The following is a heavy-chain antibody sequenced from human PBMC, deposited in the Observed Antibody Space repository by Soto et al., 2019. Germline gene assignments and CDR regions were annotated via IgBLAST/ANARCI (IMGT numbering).Heavy chain of an antibody. J-gene: IGHJ5*02. CDR3: ARAGYSYGYDGWFDP. CDR2: ISYDGSNK. V-gene: IGHV3-30-3*01. D-gene: IGHD5-18*01. CDR1: GFTFSSYA. Sequence: GGSLRLSCAASGFTFSSYAMHWVRQAPGKGLEWVAVISYDGSNKYYADSVKGRFTISRDNSKNTLYLQMNSLRSDDTAVYYCARAGYSYGYDGWFDPWGQGTLVTVSS.